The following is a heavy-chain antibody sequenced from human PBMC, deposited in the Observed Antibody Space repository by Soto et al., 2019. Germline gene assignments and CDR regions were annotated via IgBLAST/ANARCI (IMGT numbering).Heavy chain of an antibody. CDR2: ISASNGFT. D-gene: IGHD3-16*02. CDR3: ARGRRNYDYIWGSYRTRDAFDI. CDR1: GYTFTSYG. V-gene: IGHV1-18*01. J-gene: IGHJ3*02. Sequence: ASVKVSCKASGYTFTSYGISWVRQAPGQGLEWMGWISASNGFTNYAQKLQGRVTMTTDTSTSTAHMELRSLTSDDTAVYYCARGRRNYDYIWGSYRTRDAFDIWGQGTMVT.